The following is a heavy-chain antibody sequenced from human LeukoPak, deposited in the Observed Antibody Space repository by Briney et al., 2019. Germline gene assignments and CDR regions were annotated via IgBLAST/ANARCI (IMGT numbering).Heavy chain of an antibody. V-gene: IGHV1-2*06. CDR2: INPNSGGT. CDR1: GYTFTSYY. D-gene: IGHD6-13*01. Sequence: GASXKVSCKASGYTFTSYYMHWVRQAPGQGLEWMGRINPNSGGTNYAQKFQGRVTITRDTSISTAYMELSRLRSDDTAVYYCARDAGTIAAADRRNFQHWGQGTLVTVSS. CDR3: ARDAGTIAAADRRNFQH. J-gene: IGHJ1*01.